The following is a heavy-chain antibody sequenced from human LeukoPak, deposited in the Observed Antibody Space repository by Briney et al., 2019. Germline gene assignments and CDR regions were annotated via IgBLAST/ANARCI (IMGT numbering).Heavy chain of an antibody. CDR3: AARGYCSGTSCLLEY. CDR1: GFTFSSYW. J-gene: IGHJ4*02. Sequence: GGSLRHSCAASGFTFSSYWMQWVRQAPGKGLLWVSRINSDGSSTNYADSVKGRFTISRDNAKSTLYVQMNSLRAEDTAVYYCAARGYCSGTSCLLEYWGQGTLVTVSS. D-gene: IGHD2-2*01. V-gene: IGHV3-74*01. CDR2: INSDGSST.